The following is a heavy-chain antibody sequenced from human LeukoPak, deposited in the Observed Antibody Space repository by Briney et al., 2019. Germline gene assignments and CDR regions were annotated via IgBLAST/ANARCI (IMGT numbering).Heavy chain of an antibody. J-gene: IGHJ4*02. CDR2: ISSSGSTI. CDR1: GFTFSSYE. CDR3: ARDRPSFDY. V-gene: IGHV3-48*03. Sequence: GGSLRLFCAASGFTFSSYEMNWVRQAPGKGLEWVSYISSSGSTIYYADSVKGRFTISRDNAKNSLYLQMNSLRAEDTAVYYCARDRPSFDYWGQGTLVTVSS.